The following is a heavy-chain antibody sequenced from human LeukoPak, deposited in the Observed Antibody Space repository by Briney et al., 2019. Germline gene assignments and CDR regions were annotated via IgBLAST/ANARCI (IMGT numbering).Heavy chain of an antibody. CDR1: GGSISSYY. J-gene: IGHJ4*02. D-gene: IGHD4-17*01. CDR3: ARPTTVTQFDY. Sequence: ASETLSLTCTVSGGSISSYYWSWIRQPPGKGLEWIGYIYYSGSTNYNPSLKSRVTISVDTSKNQFSLKLSSVTAADTAVYYCARPTTVTQFDYWGQGTLVTVSS. CDR2: IYYSGST. V-gene: IGHV4-59*12.